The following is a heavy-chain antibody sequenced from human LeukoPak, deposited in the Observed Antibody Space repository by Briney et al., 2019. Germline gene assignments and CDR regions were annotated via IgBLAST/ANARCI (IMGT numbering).Heavy chain of an antibody. CDR2: ISSSSSYI. CDR3: ASFPPYMVRTDAFDI. D-gene: IGHD3-10*01. V-gene: IGHV3-21*01. J-gene: IGHJ3*02. CDR1: AFTFSSYS. Sequence: GGSLRLSCAASAFTFSSYSMNWVRQAPGKGLEWVSSISSSSSYIYYADSVKGRFTISRDNAKNSLYLQMNSLRAEDTAVYYCASFPPYMVRTDAFDIWGQGTMVTVSS.